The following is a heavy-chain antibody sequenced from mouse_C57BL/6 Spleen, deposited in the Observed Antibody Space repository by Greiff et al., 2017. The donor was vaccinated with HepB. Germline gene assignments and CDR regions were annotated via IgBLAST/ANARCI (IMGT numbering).Heavy chain of an antibody. D-gene: IGHD2-4*01. CDR1: GYAFTNYL. Sequence: QVHVKQSGAELVRPGTSVKVSCKASGYAFTNYLIEWVKQRPGQGLEWIGVINPGSGGTNYNEKFKGKATLTADKSSSTAYMQLSSLTSEDSAVYFCARRDYGDPWFAYWGQGTLVTVSA. CDR2: INPGSGGT. CDR3: ARRDYGDPWFAY. J-gene: IGHJ3*01. V-gene: IGHV1-54*01.